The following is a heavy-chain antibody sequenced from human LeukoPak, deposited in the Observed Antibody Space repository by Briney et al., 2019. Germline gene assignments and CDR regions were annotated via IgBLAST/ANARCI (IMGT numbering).Heavy chain of an antibody. V-gene: IGHV4-38-2*01. D-gene: IGHD2-2*01. CDR2: IYHSGST. J-gene: IGHJ4*02. Sequence: SETLSLTCAVSGFSISSGSYWGWIRQPPGKGLEWIGGIYHSGSTYYSPSLKSRVTISVDTSKNQFSLKVSSVTAADTAVYYCARRSTSRGLDYWGQGTLVTVSS. CDR1: GFSISSGSY. CDR3: ARRSTSRGLDY.